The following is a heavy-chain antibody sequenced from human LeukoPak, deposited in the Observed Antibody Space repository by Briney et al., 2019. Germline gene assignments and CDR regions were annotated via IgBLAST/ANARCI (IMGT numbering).Heavy chain of an antibody. Sequence: GASVKVSCKASGYTFTSYGISWVRQAPGQGLEWMGWISAYNGNTNYAQKLQGRVTMTTDTSTSTAYMELRSLRSDDTAVYYCARGAYLPERGYYYYYYMDVWGKGTTVTVSS. CDR3: ARGAYLPERGYYYYYYMDV. V-gene: IGHV1-18*01. D-gene: IGHD2-2*01. J-gene: IGHJ6*03. CDR2: ISAYNGNT. CDR1: GYTFTSYG.